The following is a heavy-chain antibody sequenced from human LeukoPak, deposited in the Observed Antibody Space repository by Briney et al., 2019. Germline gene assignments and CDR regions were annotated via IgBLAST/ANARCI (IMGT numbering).Heavy chain of an antibody. V-gene: IGHV3-23*01. CDR2: ISSSGGST. Sequence: PGGFLRLSCAASGFTFSSYAMSWVRQAPGKGLEWVSAISSSGGSTYYADSVKGRFTISRDNSKNTLYLQMNSLRAEDTAVYYCAKDQTSFDYYPHWGQGTLVTVSS. J-gene: IGHJ4*02. CDR1: GFTFSSYA. CDR3: AKDQTSFDYYPH. D-gene: IGHD3-10*01.